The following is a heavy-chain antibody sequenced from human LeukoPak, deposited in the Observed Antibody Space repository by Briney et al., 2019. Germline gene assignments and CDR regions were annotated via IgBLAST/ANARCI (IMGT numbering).Heavy chain of an antibody. CDR2: IYTSGST. CDR3: ARVVRPYCSSTSCHPDRGAFDI. D-gene: IGHD2-2*01. Sequence: SETLSLTCTVSGGSISSYYWSWIRQPAGKGLEWIGRIYTSGSTNYNPSLKSRVTISVDTSKNQFSLKLSSVTAADTAVYYCARVVRPYCSSTSCHPDRGAFDIWGQGTMVTVSS. V-gene: IGHV4-4*07. J-gene: IGHJ3*02. CDR1: GGSISSYY.